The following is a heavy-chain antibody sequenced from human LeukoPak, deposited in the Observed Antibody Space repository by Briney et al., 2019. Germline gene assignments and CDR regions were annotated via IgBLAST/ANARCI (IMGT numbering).Heavy chain of an antibody. Sequence: SETLSLTCTVSGGSISSSSYYWGWIRQPPGKGLEWIGSIYYSGSTYYNPSLKSRVTISVDTSKNQFSLKLSSVTAADTAVYYCASSTGTLRRAFGYFDYWGQGTLVTVSS. D-gene: IGHD3-16*01. V-gene: IGHV4-39*01. CDR1: GGSISSSSYY. CDR3: ASSTGTLRRAFGYFDY. J-gene: IGHJ4*02. CDR2: IYYSGST.